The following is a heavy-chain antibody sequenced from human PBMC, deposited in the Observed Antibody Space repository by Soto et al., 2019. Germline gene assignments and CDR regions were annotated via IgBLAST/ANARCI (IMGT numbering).Heavy chain of an antibody. Sequence: SVKVSCKTSGATFSRYAITWVRQAPGQGLEWMGGIVPTVDTSTYAQKFQGRVTITADKFTNTVYMELSSLRSDDTAVYYCVRVVAIPGYPDNWGQGTLVTVSS. D-gene: IGHD5-12*01. CDR3: VRVVAIPGYPDN. V-gene: IGHV1-69*06. J-gene: IGHJ4*02. CDR1: GATFSRYA. CDR2: IVPTVDTS.